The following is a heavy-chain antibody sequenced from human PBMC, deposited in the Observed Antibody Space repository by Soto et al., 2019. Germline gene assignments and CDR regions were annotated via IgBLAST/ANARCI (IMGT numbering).Heavy chain of an antibody. CDR2: IIPIFGTA. V-gene: IGHV1-69*13. D-gene: IGHD6-19*01. J-gene: IGHJ6*02. CDR1: GGTFSSYA. CDR3: ARVNTGYSSGWTGGYYYYGMDV. Sequence: ASVTVSCTASGGTFSSYAISWVRQAPGQGLEWMGGIIPIFGTANYAQKFQGRVAITADEPTRTAYMELRSLRSDDTAVYYCARVNTGYSSGWTGGYYYYGMDVGGQGTTVPFS.